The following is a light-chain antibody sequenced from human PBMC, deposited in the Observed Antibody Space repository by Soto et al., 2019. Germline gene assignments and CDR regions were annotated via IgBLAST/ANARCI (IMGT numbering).Light chain of an antibody. Sequence: DIQMTQSPSTLSASVGDGVTITCRASQNISVWLAWYQQRPGKAPKFLIYDASNLETGVSSRFSGSGSGTEFTLTIRSLQPDDFATYYCQQYDSSSPTFGQGTKLGSN. CDR2: DAS. CDR1: QNISVW. CDR3: QQYDSSSPT. J-gene: IGKJ2*01. V-gene: IGKV1-5*01.